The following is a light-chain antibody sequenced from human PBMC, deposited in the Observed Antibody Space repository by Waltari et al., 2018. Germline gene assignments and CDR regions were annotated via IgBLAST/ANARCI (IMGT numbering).Light chain of an antibody. CDR2: DAS. V-gene: IGKV1D-13*01. Sequence: AIQFTQSPSSLSASVGPRIIITCRASQDIASALAWYVQKPGQAPQLLIYDASTLESGVPSRFSGSGSGTDFTLSISGLQPEDFATYYCQQFINYPLTFGPGTTVDIK. J-gene: IGKJ3*01. CDR3: QQFINYPLT. CDR1: QDIASA.